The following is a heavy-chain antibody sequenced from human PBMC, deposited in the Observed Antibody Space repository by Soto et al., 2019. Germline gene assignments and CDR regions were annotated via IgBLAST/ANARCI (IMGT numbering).Heavy chain of an antibody. CDR1: GYTFTSYG. V-gene: IGHV1-18*01. CDR3: ARRYCSSTSCPSNYYAMDV. CDR2: ISAYNGNT. D-gene: IGHD2-2*01. Sequence: ASVKVSCKASGYTFTSYGISWVRQAPGQGLEWMGWISAYNGNTNYAQKLQGRVTVTTDTSTSTAYMELRSLRSDDTAVYYCARRYCSSTSCPSNYYAMDVWGQGTTVTVSS. J-gene: IGHJ6*02.